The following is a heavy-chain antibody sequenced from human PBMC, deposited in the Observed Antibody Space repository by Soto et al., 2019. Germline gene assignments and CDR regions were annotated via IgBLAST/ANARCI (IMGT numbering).Heavy chain of an antibody. CDR1: GDTFTTYA. J-gene: IGHJ4*02. Sequence: ASVMVSCKTSGDTFTTYAMHWVCHAPGQRLEWMGWINAGGGDTKYSQRFQGRVTISRDTSASTVYMELISLTPEDTAVYYCARGTVVRGVTTSVPQDFWGQGTVVTVSS. V-gene: IGHV1-3*01. D-gene: IGHD3-10*01. CDR2: INAGGGDT. CDR3: ARGTVVRGVTTSVPQDF.